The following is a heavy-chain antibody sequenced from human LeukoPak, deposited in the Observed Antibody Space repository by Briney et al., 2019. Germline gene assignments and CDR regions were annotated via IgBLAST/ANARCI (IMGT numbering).Heavy chain of an antibody. CDR1: GFTFSSYW. CDR2: IKQDGSEK. J-gene: IGHJ4*02. Sequence: PGGSLRLSCAASGFTFSSYWMSWVRQAPGKGLEWVANIKQDGSEKYYVDSVKGRFTISRDNSKNTLYLQMNSLRAEDTAVYYCAIIHDYGDRSDYWGQGTLVTVSS. CDR3: AIIHDYGDRSDY. V-gene: IGHV3-7*01. D-gene: IGHD4-17*01.